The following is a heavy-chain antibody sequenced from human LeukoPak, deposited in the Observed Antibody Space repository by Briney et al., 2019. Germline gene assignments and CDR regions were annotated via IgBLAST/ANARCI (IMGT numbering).Heavy chain of an antibody. CDR3: AREYCSSTSCSYYFDY. J-gene: IGHJ4*02. CDR2: ISSSSSYI. D-gene: IGHD2-2*01. Sequence: GGSLRLSCAASGFTFSSYSMNWVRQAPGKGLEWVSSISSSSSYIYYADSVKGRFTISRDNAKNSLYLQMNSLRAEDTAAYYCAREYCSSTSCSYYFDYWGQGTLVTVSS. V-gene: IGHV3-21*01. CDR1: GFTFSSYS.